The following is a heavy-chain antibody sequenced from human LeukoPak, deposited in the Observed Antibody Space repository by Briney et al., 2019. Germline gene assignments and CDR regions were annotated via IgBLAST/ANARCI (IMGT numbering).Heavy chain of an antibody. CDR2: ISAYNSNT. CDR1: GYTFTSYG. CDR3: ASKTTEHCGVDCPLDAFDI. Sequence: ASVKVSCKASGYTFTSYGINWVRQAPGQGLEWMGWISAYNSNTHYAQKLQGRVTMTTDTSTSTAYMEVRSLRSDDTAVYYCASKTTEHCGVDCPLDAFDIWGQGTMVSVSS. V-gene: IGHV1-18*01. J-gene: IGHJ3*02. D-gene: IGHD2-21*02.